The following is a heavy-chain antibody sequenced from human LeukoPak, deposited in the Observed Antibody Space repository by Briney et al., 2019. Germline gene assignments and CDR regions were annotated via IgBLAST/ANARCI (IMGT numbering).Heavy chain of an antibody. D-gene: IGHD1-26*01. CDR1: GGSFSGYY. J-gene: IGHJ4*02. CDR2: INHSGST. V-gene: IGHV4-34*01. CDR3: ARAPYSGSYFFDY. Sequence: SETLSLTCAVYGGSFSGYYWSWIRQPPGKGLEWIGEINHSGSTNYNPSLKSRDTISVDTSKNQFSLKLSSVTAADTAVYYCARAPYSGSYFFDYWGQGTLVTVSS.